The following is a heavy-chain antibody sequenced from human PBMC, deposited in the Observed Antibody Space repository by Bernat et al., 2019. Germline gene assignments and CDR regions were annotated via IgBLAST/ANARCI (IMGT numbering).Heavy chain of an antibody. CDR3: ARYIAAAGTV. J-gene: IGHJ4*02. CDR2: IYYSGST. Sequence: QVQLQESGPGLVKPPETLSLTCTVSGGSISGYYWSWIRQPPGKGLEWIGYIYYSGSTNYNPSLKSRVTISVDTSKNQFSLKLSSVTAADTAVYYCARYIAAAGTVWGQGTLVTVSS. D-gene: IGHD6-13*01. V-gene: IGHV4-59*08. CDR1: GGSISGYY.